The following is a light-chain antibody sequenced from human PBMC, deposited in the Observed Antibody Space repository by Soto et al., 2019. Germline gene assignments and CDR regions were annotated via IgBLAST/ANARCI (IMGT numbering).Light chain of an antibody. CDR2: DAS. CDR1: ENINTY. Sequence: IVLTQSRATLSVSPGETATLSCRASENINTYLAWYQQKPGQAPKLLIYDASNRATGIPARFSGSGSGTDFTLTISSLEPADFAVYYCQQRSNWPLTFGGGTKVDIK. J-gene: IGKJ4*01. CDR3: QQRSNWPLT. V-gene: IGKV3-11*01.